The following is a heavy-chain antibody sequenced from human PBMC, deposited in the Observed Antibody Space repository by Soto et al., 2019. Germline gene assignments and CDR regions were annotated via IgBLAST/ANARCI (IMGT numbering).Heavy chain of an antibody. Sequence: PSETLSLTCTVSGGSISSGDYYWSWIRQPPGKGLEWIGYIYYSGSTYYNPSLKSRVSISVDTSKNQFSLMLSSVTAADTAMYYCARIRAGQQVIGENWFDPWGKGTLVTVDS. D-gene: IGHD2-21*01. J-gene: IGHJ5*02. CDR3: ARIRAGQQVIGENWFDP. CDR1: GGSISSGDYY. V-gene: IGHV4-30-4*01. CDR2: IYYSGST.